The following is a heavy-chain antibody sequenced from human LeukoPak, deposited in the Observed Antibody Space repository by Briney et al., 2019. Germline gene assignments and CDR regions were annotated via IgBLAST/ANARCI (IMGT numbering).Heavy chain of an antibody. CDR3: ARHVSTSIAVAGTRYYYYYMDV. CDR1: GYHFPSYW. D-gene: IGHD6-19*01. J-gene: IGHJ6*03. V-gene: IGHV5-51*01. CDR2: IYPGDSDT. Sequence: GESLKISCKGSGYHFPSYWIAWVRQMPGKGLEWMGIIYPGDSDTRYSPSFQGQVTISADKSISTAYLQWSSLKATDTAMYYCARHVSTSIAVAGTRYYYYYMDVWGKGTTVTVSS.